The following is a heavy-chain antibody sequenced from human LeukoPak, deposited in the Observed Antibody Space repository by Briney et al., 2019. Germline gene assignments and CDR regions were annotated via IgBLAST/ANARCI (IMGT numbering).Heavy chain of an antibody. V-gene: IGHV3-21*01. D-gene: IGHD2-21*01. CDR3: AKAYSYYFDY. Sequence: GGSLRLSCAASGFTFSSCGFNWVRQAPGKGLEWVSSIGPTGTDRYYADSVRGRFTISRDNAKNSMYLQMNSLRAEDTAAYYCAKAYSYYFDYWGQGTLVTVSS. J-gene: IGHJ4*02. CDR1: GFTFSSCG. CDR2: IGPTGTDR.